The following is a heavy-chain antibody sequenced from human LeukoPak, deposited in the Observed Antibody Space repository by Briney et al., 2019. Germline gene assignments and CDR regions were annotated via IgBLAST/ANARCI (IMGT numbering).Heavy chain of an antibody. CDR2: ISTNSDIR. V-gene: IGHV1-18*01. CDR1: GYTFTNYG. Sequence: GASVKVSCKASGYTFTNYGISWVRQAPGQGLEWMGWISTNSDIRTYAQTLQGIFTMTTDTATTTAYMELNNLTFDDSAVYYCARDWDAMNNCFDPWGQGTPVTVSS. D-gene: IGHD1-26*01. J-gene: IGHJ5*02. CDR3: ARDWDAMNNCFDP.